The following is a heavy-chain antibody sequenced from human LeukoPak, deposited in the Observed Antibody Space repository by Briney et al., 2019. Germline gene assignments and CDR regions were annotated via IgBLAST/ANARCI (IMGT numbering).Heavy chain of an antibody. CDR3: ARHPYIVPAAIWIDP. D-gene: IGHD2-2*01. V-gene: IGHV4-39*01. CDR2: IYYSGST. J-gene: IGHJ5*02. Sequence: PSETLSLTCTVSGGSISSSSYYWGWIRQPPGKGLEWIGSIYYSGSTYYNPSLKSRVTISVDTSKNRFSLKLSSVTAADTAVYYCARHPYIVPAAIWIDPWGQGTLVTVSS. CDR1: GGSISSSSYY.